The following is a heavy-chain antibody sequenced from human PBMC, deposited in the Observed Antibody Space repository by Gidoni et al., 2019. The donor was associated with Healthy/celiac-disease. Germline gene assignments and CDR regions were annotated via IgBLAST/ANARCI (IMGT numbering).Heavy chain of an antibody. V-gene: IGHV1-46*01. CDR3: ARAYGSPEQLGAFDI. CDR1: GYTFTSYY. CDR2: INPSGGST. Sequence: QVQLVQSGAEVKKPGASVKVSCKASGYTFTSYYMHWVRQAPGQGLEWMGIINPSGGSTSYAQKFQGRVTMTRDTSTSTVYMELSSLRSEDTAVYYCARAYGSPEQLGAFDIWGQGTMVTVSS. J-gene: IGHJ3*02. D-gene: IGHD1-26*01.